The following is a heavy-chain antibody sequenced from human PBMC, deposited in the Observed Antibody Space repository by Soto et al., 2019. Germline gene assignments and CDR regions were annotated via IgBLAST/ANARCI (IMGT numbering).Heavy chain of an antibody. Sequence: SETLSLTCTVSGGSISSGGYYWSWIRQHPGKGLEWIGYIYYSGSTYYNPSLKSRVTISVDTSKNQFSLKLSSVTAADTAVYYCARVGEYSSSSGYYYYYGMDAWGQGTKVTAS. J-gene: IGHJ6*02. CDR1: GGSISSGGYY. D-gene: IGHD6-6*01. CDR2: IYYSGST. V-gene: IGHV4-31*03. CDR3: ARVGEYSSSSGYYYYYGMDA.